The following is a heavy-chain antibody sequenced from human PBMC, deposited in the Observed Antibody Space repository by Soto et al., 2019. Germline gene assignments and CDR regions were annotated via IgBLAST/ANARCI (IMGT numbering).Heavy chain of an antibody. CDR3: ARDRTGTTLGYFDY. J-gene: IGHJ4*02. V-gene: IGHV1-69*13. CDR2: ILPVSGTT. Sequence: SVKISCKSSGGTFSTFPINWVLQTPGQGLEWMGAILPVSGTTNYAQKFQGRVTFSADESTTTAYMEVSSLRSEDTAVYYCARDRTGTTLGYFDYWGQGTRVTVSS. D-gene: IGHD1-7*01. CDR1: GGTFSTFP.